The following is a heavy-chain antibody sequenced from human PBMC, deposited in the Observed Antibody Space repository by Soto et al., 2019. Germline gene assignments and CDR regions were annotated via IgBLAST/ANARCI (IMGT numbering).Heavy chain of an antibody. V-gene: IGHV1-69*02. J-gene: IGHJ4*02. Sequence: QVQLVQSGAAVKKPGSSVKVSCKASGGTFSSYTISWVRQAPGQGLEWMGRIIPILGIANYAQKFQGRVTITADKSTSTAYMELSSLISEDTAVYYCARGGLDMVPGNFYYWGRGTLITVSS. CDR2: IIPILGIA. CDR1: GGTFSSYT. CDR3: ARGGLDMVPGNFYY. D-gene: IGHD3-10*01.